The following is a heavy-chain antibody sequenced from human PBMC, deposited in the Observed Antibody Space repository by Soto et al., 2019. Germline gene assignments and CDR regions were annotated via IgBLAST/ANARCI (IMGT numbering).Heavy chain of an antibody. CDR3: ASPGLDGDSSGYSY. CDR2: IYYSGST. CDR1: GGSISSYY. D-gene: IGHD3-22*01. Sequence: PSETLSLTCTVSGGSISSYYWSWIRQPPGKGLEWIGYIYYSGSTNYNPSLKSRVTISVDTSKNQFSLKLSSVTAADTAVYYCASPGLDGDSSGYSYWGQGTLVTSPQ. J-gene: IGHJ4*02. V-gene: IGHV4-59*01.